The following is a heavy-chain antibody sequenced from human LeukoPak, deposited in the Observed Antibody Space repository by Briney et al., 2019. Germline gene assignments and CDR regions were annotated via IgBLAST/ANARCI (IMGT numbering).Heavy chain of an antibody. Sequence: SETLSLTCTVSGGSISSYYWSWIRQPPGKGLEWIGYIYYSGSTNYNPSLKSRVTISVDTSKNQFSLKLSSVTAADTAVYYCARDHRPYYDFWSGYKPFDIWGQGTMVTVSS. D-gene: IGHD3-3*01. V-gene: IGHV4-59*01. J-gene: IGHJ3*02. CDR3: ARDHRPYYDFWSGYKPFDI. CDR2: IYYSGST. CDR1: GGSISSYY.